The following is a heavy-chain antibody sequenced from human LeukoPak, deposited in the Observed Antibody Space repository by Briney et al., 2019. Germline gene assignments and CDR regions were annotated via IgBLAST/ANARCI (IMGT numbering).Heavy chain of an antibody. J-gene: IGHJ4*02. V-gene: IGHV3-30*18. Sequence: GGSLRLSCAASVFTFSSYCMNWVRQAPCKGLEWVAVISYDGSNKYYADSVKGRFTISRDNSKNTLYLQMNSLRAEDTAVYYCAKDSMAFDYWGQGTLVTVSS. CDR2: ISYDGSNK. CDR1: VFTFSSYC. D-gene: IGHD2/OR15-2a*01. CDR3: AKDSMAFDY.